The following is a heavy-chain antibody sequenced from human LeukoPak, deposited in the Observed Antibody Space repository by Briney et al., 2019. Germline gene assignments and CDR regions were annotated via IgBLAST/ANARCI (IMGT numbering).Heavy chain of an antibody. J-gene: IGHJ4*02. Sequence: PGGSLRLSCAASGLTFSSYSMNWVRQAPGKGLGWVSSISSSSSYIFYSDSVKGRFTISRDNAKNSLYLQMNSLRAEDTAVYYCARDSAAAGSWGQGTLVTVSS. D-gene: IGHD6-13*01. V-gene: IGHV3-21*01. CDR3: ARDSAAAGS. CDR1: GLTFSSYS. CDR2: ISSSSSYI.